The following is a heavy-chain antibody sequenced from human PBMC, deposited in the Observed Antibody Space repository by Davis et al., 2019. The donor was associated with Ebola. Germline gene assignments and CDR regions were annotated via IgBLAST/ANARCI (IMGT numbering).Heavy chain of an antibody. Sequence: GESLKISCAASGFTFSSYAMHWVRQAPGKGLEWVAVISYDGSNKYYADSVKGRFTISRDNSKNTLYLQMNSLRAEDTAVYYCAKDRMYGDYGLGLFDYWGQGTLVTVSS. CDR2: ISYDGSNK. CDR3: AKDRMYGDYGLGLFDY. V-gene: IGHV3-30-3*01. CDR1: GFTFSSYA. D-gene: IGHD4-17*01. J-gene: IGHJ4*02.